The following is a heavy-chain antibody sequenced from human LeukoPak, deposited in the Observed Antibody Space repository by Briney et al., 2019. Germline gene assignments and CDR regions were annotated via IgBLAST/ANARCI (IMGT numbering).Heavy chain of an antibody. V-gene: IGHV1-2*02. J-gene: IGHJ4*02. CDR1: GYTFTGYY. Sequence: AASVKVSCKASGYTFTGYYMHWVRQAPGQGLEWMGWINPNSGGTNYAQKFQGRVTMTRDTSISTAYMELGRLKSDDTAVYYCARRGYDSSGYLGYWGQGTLVTVSS. D-gene: IGHD3-22*01. CDR2: INPNSGGT. CDR3: ARRGYDSSGYLGY.